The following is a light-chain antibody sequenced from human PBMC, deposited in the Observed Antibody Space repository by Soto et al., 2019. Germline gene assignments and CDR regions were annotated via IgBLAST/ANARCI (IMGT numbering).Light chain of an antibody. CDR2: DAS. V-gene: IGKV1-33*01. CDR3: QQYDNLPR. J-gene: IGKJ3*01. Sequence: DIQMTQSPSSLSASVGDRVTITCQASQDISNYLNWYQQKPGKAPKLLIDDASNLEKGVTSSFSGSGSGTDFTLTISGLQPEYIATYYCQQYDNLPRFGPGTKVDIK. CDR1: QDISNY.